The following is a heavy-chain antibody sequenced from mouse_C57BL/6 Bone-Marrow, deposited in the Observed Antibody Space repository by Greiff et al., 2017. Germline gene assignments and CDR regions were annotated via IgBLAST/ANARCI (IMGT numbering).Heavy chain of an antibody. CDR1: GYTFTSYW. J-gene: IGHJ1*03. V-gene: IGHV1-69*01. Sequence: VQLQQPGAELVMPGASVKLSCKASGYTFTSYWMHWVKQRPGQGLEWIGEIDPSDSYPNSNQKFKGKSTLTVDKSSSTADMQLSSLTSEDSAVYYCARTGTRRYFDVWGTGTTVTVSS. D-gene: IGHD4-1*01. CDR2: IDPSDSYP. CDR3: ARTGTRRYFDV.